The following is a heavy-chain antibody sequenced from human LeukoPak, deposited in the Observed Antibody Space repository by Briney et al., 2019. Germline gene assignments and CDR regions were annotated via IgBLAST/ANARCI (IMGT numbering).Heavy chain of an antibody. CDR3: ARDRGRRDGYNS. Sequence: GGSLRLSCAASGFTFSSYWMHWVRQAPGKGLVWVSRMNSGGSSTSYADSVKGRFTISRDNAKNSLYLQMNSLRAEDTAVYYCARDRGRRDGYNSWGQGTLVTVSS. V-gene: IGHV3-74*01. CDR2: MNSGGSST. D-gene: IGHD5-24*01. CDR1: GFTFSSYW. J-gene: IGHJ5*02.